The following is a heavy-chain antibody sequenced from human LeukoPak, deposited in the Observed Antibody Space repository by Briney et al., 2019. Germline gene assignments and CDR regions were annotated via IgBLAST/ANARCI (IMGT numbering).Heavy chain of an antibody. D-gene: IGHD6-19*01. CDR1: GLTFGDYA. CDR3: TREYSSGWSDY. V-gene: IGHV3-49*05. CDR2: IRSKAYGGTT. Sequence: KPGRSLRLSCTASGLTFGDYAMSWFRQAPGKGLEWVGFIRSKAYGGTTEYAASVKGRFTISRDDSKSIAYLQMNSLKTEDTAVYYCTREYSSGWSDYWGQGTLVTVSS. J-gene: IGHJ4*02.